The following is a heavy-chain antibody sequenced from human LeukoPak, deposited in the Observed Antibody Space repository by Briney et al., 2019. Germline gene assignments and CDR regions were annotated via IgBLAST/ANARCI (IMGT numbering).Heavy chain of an antibody. CDR3: RYSNYEIGYYYYMDV. CDR1: GFTFSSYS. J-gene: IGHJ6*03. CDR2: IKQDGSEK. V-gene: IGHV3-7*01. D-gene: IGHD4-11*01. Sequence: GGSLRLSCAASGFTFSSYSMNWVRQAPGKGLEWVANIKQDGSEKYYVDSVKGRFTISRDNAKNSLYLQMNSLRAEDTAVYYCRYSNYEIGYYYYMDVWGKGTTVTVSS.